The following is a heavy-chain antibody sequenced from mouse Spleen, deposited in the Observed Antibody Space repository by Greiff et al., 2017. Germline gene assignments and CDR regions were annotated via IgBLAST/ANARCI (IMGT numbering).Heavy chain of an antibody. Sequence: EVQLQQSGPELVKPGASVKMSCKASGYTFTDYNMHWVKQSHGKSLEWIGYINPNNGGTSYNQKFKGKATLTVNKSSSTAYMELRSLTSEDSAVYYCARAYYRSAWFAYWGQGTLVTVSA. CDR2: INPNNGGT. CDR3: ARAYYRSAWFAY. V-gene: IGHV1-22*01. CDR1: GYTFTDYN. J-gene: IGHJ3*01. D-gene: IGHD2-14*01.